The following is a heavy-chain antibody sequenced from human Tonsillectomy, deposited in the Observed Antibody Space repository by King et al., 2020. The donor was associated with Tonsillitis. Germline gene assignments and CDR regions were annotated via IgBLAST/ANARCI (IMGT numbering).Heavy chain of an antibody. Sequence: VQLMESGGGLVQPGGSLKLSCAASGFTFSGSAMHWVRQASGKGLEWVGRIRGKASSYATAYAASVKGRFTISRDDSKNTAYLQMNSLKSEDTAVYYCTSGEMTVDYWGQGTLVTVSS. CDR3: TSGEMTVDY. J-gene: IGHJ4*02. CDR1: GFTFSGSA. V-gene: IGHV3-73*02. D-gene: IGHD2-21*01. CDR2: IRGKASSYAT.